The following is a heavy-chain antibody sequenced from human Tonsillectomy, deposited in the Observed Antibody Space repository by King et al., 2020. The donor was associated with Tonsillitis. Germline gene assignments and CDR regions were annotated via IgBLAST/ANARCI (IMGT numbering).Heavy chain of an antibody. Sequence: VQLVESGAEVKKPGESLKISCKGSGYSFTSYWIGWVRQMPGKGLEWMGIIYPGDSDTRYSPSFQGQVTISADKSISTAYLQWSSLKASDTAMYYCAREGEYYYDSSGYFYWGQGTLVTVSS. CDR2: IYPGDSDT. CDR1: GYSFTSYW. CDR3: AREGEYYYDSSGYFY. J-gene: IGHJ4*02. V-gene: IGHV5-51*01. D-gene: IGHD3-22*01.